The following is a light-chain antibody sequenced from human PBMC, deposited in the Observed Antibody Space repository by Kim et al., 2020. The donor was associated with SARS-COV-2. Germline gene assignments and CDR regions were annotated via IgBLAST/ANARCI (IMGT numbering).Light chain of an antibody. Sequence: GQSVTISGTGTSSDVGGYYLVSWYQQHPGKAPKLMICDVSNRPSGVPDRFSGSKSGNTASLTISGLQADDEADYYCCSYAGSYTWVFGGGTQLTVL. CDR1: SSDVGGYYL. CDR2: DVS. J-gene: IGLJ3*02. CDR3: CSYAGSYTWV. V-gene: IGLV2-11*03.